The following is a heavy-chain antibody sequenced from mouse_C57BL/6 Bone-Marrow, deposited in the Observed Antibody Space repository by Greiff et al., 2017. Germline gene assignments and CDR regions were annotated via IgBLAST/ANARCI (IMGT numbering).Heavy chain of an antibody. CDR3: ARPHYYGSARGFDY. J-gene: IGHJ2*01. D-gene: IGHD1-1*01. CDR1: GYTFTDYN. CDR2: INPNNGGT. V-gene: IGHV1-22*01. Sequence: VQLQQSGPELVKPGASVKMSCKASGYTFTDYNMHWVKQSHGKSLEWIGYINPNNGGTSYNQKFKGKATLTVNKSSRTAYMELRSLTSEDSAVYDCARPHYYGSARGFDYWGQGTTRTVSS.